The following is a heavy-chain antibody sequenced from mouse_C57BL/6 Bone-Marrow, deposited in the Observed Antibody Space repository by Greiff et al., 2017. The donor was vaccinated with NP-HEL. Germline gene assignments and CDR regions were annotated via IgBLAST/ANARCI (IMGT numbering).Heavy chain of an antibody. CDR1: GYSFTDYN. CDR3: ARSLRGFLLDY. CDR2: INPNYGTT. J-gene: IGHJ2*01. D-gene: IGHD2-10*01. Sequence: VHVKQSGPELVKPGASVKISCKASGYSFTDYNMNWVKQSNGKSLEWIGVINPNYGTTSYNQKFKGKATLTVDQSSSTAYMQLNSLTSEDSAVHYCARSLRGFLLDYWGQGTTLTVSS. V-gene: IGHV1-39*01.